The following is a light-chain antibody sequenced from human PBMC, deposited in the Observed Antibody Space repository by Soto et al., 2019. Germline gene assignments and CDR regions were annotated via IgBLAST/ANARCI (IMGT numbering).Light chain of an antibody. CDR2: DAS. J-gene: IGKJ1*01. CDR3: QQRSNWPWT. Sequence: EIVLTQSPATLSLSPGERATLSCRASPSVSSYLAWYQQKPGQAPRLLIYDASNRATGIPARFSGSGSGTDFTLTISSLAPGDFAVYYCQQRSNWPWTFGQGTKVEIK. V-gene: IGKV3-11*01. CDR1: PSVSSY.